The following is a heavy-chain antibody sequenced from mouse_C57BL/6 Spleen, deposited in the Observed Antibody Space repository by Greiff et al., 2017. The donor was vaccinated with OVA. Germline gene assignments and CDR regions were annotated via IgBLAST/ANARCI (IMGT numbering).Heavy chain of an antibody. V-gene: IGHV1-26*01. CDR1: GYTFTDYY. J-gene: IGHJ2*01. CDR3: ARKNPPFITTVVAPFDY. Sequence: VQLQQSGPELVKPGASVKISCKASGYTFTDYYMNWVKQSHGKSLEWIGDINPNNGGTSYNQKFKGKATLTVDKSSSTAYMELRSLTSEDSAVYYCARKNPPFITTVVAPFDYWGQGTTLTVSS. CDR2: INPNNGGT. D-gene: IGHD1-1*01.